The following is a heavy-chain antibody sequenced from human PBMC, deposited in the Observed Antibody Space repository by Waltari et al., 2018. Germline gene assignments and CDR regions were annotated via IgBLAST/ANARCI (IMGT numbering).Heavy chain of an antibody. CDR2: INAGNGNT. J-gene: IGHJ3*02. D-gene: IGHD6-19*01. CDR3: ASSSGWFKGAFDI. Sequence: QVQLVQSGAEVKKPGASVKVSCKASGYTFTSYAMHWVRQAPGQRLEWMGWINAGNGNTKYSQKVQGRVTITRDTSASTAYMELSSLRSEDTAVYYCASSSGWFKGAFDIWGQGTMVTVSS. CDR1: GYTFTSYA. V-gene: IGHV1-3*01.